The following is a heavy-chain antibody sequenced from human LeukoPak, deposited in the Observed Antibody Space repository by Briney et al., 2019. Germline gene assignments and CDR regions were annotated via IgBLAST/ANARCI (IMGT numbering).Heavy chain of an antibody. J-gene: IGHJ6*04. Sequence: SETLSLTCTVSGDSLNGYYWGWIRPPPGKGLECIGYIHFSAGTAHNASLKSRLTISLDTSKNQFSLTLSSVSAADTAVYYCARHVYGEGMVVWGKGTTVTVSS. V-gene: IGHV4-59*08. CDR3: ARHVYGEGMVV. CDR2: IHFSAGT. D-gene: IGHD4-17*01. CDR1: GDSLNGYY.